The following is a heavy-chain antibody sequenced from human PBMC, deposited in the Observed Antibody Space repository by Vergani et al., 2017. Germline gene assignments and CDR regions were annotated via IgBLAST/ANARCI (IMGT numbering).Heavy chain of an antibody. J-gene: IGHJ4*02. CDR1: GFTFSGSA. CDR3: TRHPTITGTTGDY. D-gene: IGHD1-7*01. Sequence: EVQLVESGGGLVQPGGSLKLSCAASGFTFSGSAMHWVRQASGKGLEWVGRIRSKANSYATAYAASVKGRFNISRDDSKNTAYLQMNSLKTEDTAVYYCTRHPTITGTTGDYWGQGTLVTVSS. CDR2: IRSKANSYAT. V-gene: IGHV3-73*01.